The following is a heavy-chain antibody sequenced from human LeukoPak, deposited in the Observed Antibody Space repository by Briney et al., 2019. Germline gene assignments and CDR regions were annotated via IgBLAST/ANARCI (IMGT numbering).Heavy chain of an antibody. D-gene: IGHD2-2*01. CDR3: ARETPRYCSSTSCAQGGGYYYYGMDV. J-gene: IGHJ6*02. CDR2: IIPIFGIA. V-gene: IGHV1-69*13. CDR1: GGTFSSYA. Sequence: ASVKVSCKASGGTFSSYAISWVRQAPGQGLEWMGRIIPIFGIANYAQKFQGRVTITADESTSTAYMELSSLRSEDTAVYYCARETPRYCSSTSCAQGGGYYYYGMDVWGQGTTVTVSS.